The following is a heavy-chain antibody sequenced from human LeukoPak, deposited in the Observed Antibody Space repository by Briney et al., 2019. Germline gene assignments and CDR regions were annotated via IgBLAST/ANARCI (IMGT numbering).Heavy chain of an antibody. CDR3: ATASYYYDTTGLGAVDI. CDR2: VNWNSDNI. V-gene: IGHV3-9*03. CDR1: GVTFNDHA. D-gene: IGHD3-22*01. J-gene: IGHJ3*02. Sequence: PRGSLRLSCAASGVTFNDHAMYWVRQGPGKGLEWGSGVNWNSDNIGYADSVWGRFTISRDDAKNSLFLQMNSLRVEDMALYYCATASYYYDTTGLGAVDIWGQGTMVTVSS.